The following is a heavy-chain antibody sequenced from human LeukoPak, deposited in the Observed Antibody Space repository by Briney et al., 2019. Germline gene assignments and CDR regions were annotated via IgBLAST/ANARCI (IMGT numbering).Heavy chain of an antibody. Sequence: SETLSLTCTVSGGSISSYYWSWTRQPPGKGLEWIGYIYYSGSTNYNPSLKSRVTISVDTSKNQFSLKLSSVTAADTAVYYCARGGGYEFWRVYGGWFDPWRQGTLVTVSS. D-gene: IGHD3-3*01. CDR3: ARGGGYEFWRVYGGWFDP. CDR2: IYYSGST. J-gene: IGHJ5*02. CDR1: GGSISSYY. V-gene: IGHV4-59*01.